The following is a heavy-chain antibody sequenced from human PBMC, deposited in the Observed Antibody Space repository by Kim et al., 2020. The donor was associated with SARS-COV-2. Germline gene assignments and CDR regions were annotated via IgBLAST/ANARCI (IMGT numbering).Heavy chain of an antibody. J-gene: IGHJ4*02. CDR2: IYYSGST. D-gene: IGHD1-26*01. CDR3: ARHFLRYSGSYPGDLIDY. CDR1: GSSISSSSYY. Sequence: SETLSLTCTVSGSSISSSSYYWGWIRQPPGKGLEWIGSIYYSGSTYYNPSLKSRVTISVDTSKNQFSLKLSSVTAADTAVYYCARHFLRYSGSYPGDLIDYWGQGTLVTVSS. V-gene: IGHV4-39*01.